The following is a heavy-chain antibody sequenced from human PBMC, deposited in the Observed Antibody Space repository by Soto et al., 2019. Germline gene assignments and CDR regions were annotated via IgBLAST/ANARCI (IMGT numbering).Heavy chain of an antibody. CDR2: IYSGGST. CDR1: GFTVSSNY. V-gene: IGHV3-53*01. D-gene: IGHD6-13*01. Sequence: PGGSLRLSCAASGFTVSSNYMSWVRQAPGKGLEWVSVIYSGGSTYYADSVKGRFTISRDNSKNTLYLQMNSLRAEDTAVYYCARDGVAAQYYFDYWGQGTLVTVSS. J-gene: IGHJ4*02. CDR3: ARDGVAAQYYFDY.